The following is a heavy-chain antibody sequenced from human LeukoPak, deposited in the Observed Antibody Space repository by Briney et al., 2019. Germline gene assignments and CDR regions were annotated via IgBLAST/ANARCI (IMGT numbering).Heavy chain of an antibody. CDR3: AKDSQVAVTFFDY. D-gene: IGHD3-16*02. J-gene: IGHJ4*02. V-gene: IGHV3-23*01. Sequence: GGSLRLSCAASGFTFSSYAMTWVRQAPGKGLEWVSAISASDGSTYYADSVKGRFTISRDNSKNTLYLQMNSLRAEDTAVYYCAKDSQVAVTFFDYWGQGTLVTVSS. CDR1: GFTFSSYA. CDR2: ISASDGST.